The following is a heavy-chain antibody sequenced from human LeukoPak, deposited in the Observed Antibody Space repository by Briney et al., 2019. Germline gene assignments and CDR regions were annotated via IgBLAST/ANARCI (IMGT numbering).Heavy chain of an antibody. D-gene: IGHD2-2*01. CDR3: ARVEGVPAGSNWFDP. CDR1: GGSISSGSYY. Sequence: SQTLSLTCTVSGGSISSGSYYWSWIRQPAGKGLEWIGRIYTSGSTNYNPSLKSRVTISVDTSKNQFSLKLSSVTAADTAVYYCARVEGVPAGSNWFDPWGQGTLVTVSS. J-gene: IGHJ5*02. V-gene: IGHV4-61*02. CDR2: IYTSGST.